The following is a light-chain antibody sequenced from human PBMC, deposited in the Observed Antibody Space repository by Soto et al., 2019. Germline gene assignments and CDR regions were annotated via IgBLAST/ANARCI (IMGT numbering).Light chain of an antibody. Sequence: QSALTQPASVSGSPGQSITTSCTGTSSDVGGYIYVSWYQQHPGKAPKLMIYEVSNRPSGVSNRFSGSKSGNTASLTISGLQAEDEADYYCSSYTSSTTWVFGGGTQLTVL. V-gene: IGLV2-14*01. CDR2: EVS. J-gene: IGLJ3*02. CDR3: SSYTSSTTWV. CDR1: SSDVGGYIY.